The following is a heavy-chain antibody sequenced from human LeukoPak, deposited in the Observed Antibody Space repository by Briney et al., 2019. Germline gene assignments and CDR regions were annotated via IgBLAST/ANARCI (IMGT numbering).Heavy chain of an antibody. V-gene: IGHV1-2*02. CDR3: ARDALYSSGWYGPYNWFDP. J-gene: IGHJ5*02. Sequence: ASVKVSCKASGYTLTDYYMHWVRQAPGQGLECMGWINPHSGGTNYAQKFQGRVTMTRDTSISTAYMELSRLRSDDTAVYYCARDALYSSGWYGPYNWFDPWGQGTLVTVSS. CDR2: INPHSGGT. CDR1: GYTLTDYY. D-gene: IGHD6-19*01.